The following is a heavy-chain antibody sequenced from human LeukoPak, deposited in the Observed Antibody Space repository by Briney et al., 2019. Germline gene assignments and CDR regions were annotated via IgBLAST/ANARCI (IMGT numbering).Heavy chain of an antibody. J-gene: IGHJ3*02. V-gene: IGHV3-11*04. CDR2: ISSSGDIT. CDR3: AREYGLWHAFDI. CDR1: GFTFTDHY. Sequence: PGGSLRLSCAASGFTFTDHYMSWVRQAPGKGLEWVSYISSSGDITYYADSVKGRFTVSRDNSKNTLYLQMNSLRAEDTAVYYCAREYGLWHAFDIWGQGTMVTVSS. D-gene: IGHD2-8*01.